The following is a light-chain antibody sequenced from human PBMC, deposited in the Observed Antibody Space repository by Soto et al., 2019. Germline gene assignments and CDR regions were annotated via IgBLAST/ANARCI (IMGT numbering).Light chain of an antibody. Sequence: QSALTQPASVSGSPGQSITISCTGTSSDVGGFNLVSWYQQHPGKAPNLMIYDVSNRPSGVSNRFSGSKSGNTASLTISGLQAEDEADYYCISYTSSSSYVFGTGTKLTVL. CDR1: SSDVGGFNL. J-gene: IGLJ1*01. V-gene: IGLV2-14*03. CDR2: DVS. CDR3: ISYTSSSSYV.